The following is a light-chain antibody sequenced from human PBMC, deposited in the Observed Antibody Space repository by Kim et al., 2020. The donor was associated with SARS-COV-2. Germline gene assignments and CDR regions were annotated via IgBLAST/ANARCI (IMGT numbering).Light chain of an antibody. CDR2: WAS. V-gene: IGKV4-1*01. CDR1: QSALYSSNNKNY. J-gene: IGKJ2*01. CDR3: QQYYNPPYT. Sequence: DIVMTQSPDSLAVSLGERATINCKSSQSALYSSNNKNYLAWYQQKPGQPPKLLIYWASTRESGVPDRFSGSGSGTDFTLTISSLQAEDVAVYYCQQYYNPPYTFGQGTKLEI.